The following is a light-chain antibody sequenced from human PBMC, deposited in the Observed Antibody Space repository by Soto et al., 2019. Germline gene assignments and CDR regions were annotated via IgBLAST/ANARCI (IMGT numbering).Light chain of an antibody. J-gene: IGKJ1*01. Sequence: DIQMTQSPSTLSASVGDRVTITCRASQSISSWLAWYQQKPGKAPKLLIYKASSLESGVPSRFSGTGSETDFTLTISRLEPEDFAVYYCQQYGSSPWTFGQGTKVDIK. CDR3: QQYGSSPWT. CDR2: KAS. CDR1: QSISSW. V-gene: IGKV1-5*03.